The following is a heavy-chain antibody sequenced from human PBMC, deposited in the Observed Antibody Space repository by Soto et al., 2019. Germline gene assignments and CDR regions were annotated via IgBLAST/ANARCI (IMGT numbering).Heavy chain of an antibody. Sequence: QVQLVQSGAEVNKPGSSVKVSCKTSGDTFTSYAISWVRQAPGQGLEWMGGIIPFFNTSNYARKFQGRVTITADESTRTAYLELSSLASEDTDMYYCARETAYGGNPLGFDHWGQGTLVTVSS. V-gene: IGHV1-69*01. J-gene: IGHJ4*02. CDR2: IIPFFNTS. CDR3: ARETAYGGNPLGFDH. D-gene: IGHD1-26*01. CDR1: GDTFTSYA.